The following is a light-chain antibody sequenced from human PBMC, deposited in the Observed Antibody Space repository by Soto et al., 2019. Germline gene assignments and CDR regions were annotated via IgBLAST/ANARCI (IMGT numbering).Light chain of an antibody. J-gene: IGKJ1*01. CDR1: QSVSSSY. CDR2: GAS. Sequence: EIVLTQSPGTLSLSPGERATLSCRASQSVSSSYLAWYQQKPGQAPRLLIYGASSRATGIPDRFSGSGSGTDFTLTISRLEPEDFAVHYCQQYSSSLSTFGQGTKVEIK. V-gene: IGKV3-20*01. CDR3: QQYSSSLST.